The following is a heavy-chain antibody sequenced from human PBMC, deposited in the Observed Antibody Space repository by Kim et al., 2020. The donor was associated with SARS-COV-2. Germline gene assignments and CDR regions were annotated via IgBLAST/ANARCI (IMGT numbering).Heavy chain of an antibody. CDR3: AREVDAKYHYGTSGFLLDY. CDR1: GYNFTRFA. CDR2: ISGHDGHT. Sequence: ASVKVSCKASGYNFTRFAISWVRQAPGQGLEWMGWISGHDGHTNYAQKLQDRVTMTTDTATNIAYMESGSLRSDDTAVFYCAREVDAKYHYGTSGFLLDYWGQGTLVTVSS. J-gene: IGHJ4*02. D-gene: IGHD3-22*01. V-gene: IGHV1-18*01.